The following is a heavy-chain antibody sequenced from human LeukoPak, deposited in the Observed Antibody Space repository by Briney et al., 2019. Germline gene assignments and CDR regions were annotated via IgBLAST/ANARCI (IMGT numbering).Heavy chain of an antibody. CDR3: ARDGTVTTPFDY. V-gene: IGHV4-34*01. CDR2: INHSGST. D-gene: IGHD4-17*01. CDR1: GGSFSGYY. Sequence: SETLSLTCAVYGGSFSGYYWSWIRQPPGKGLEWIGEINHSGSTNYNPSLKSRVTMSVDTSKNQFSLKLSSVTAADTAVYYCARDGTVTTPFDYWGQGTLVTVSS. J-gene: IGHJ4*02.